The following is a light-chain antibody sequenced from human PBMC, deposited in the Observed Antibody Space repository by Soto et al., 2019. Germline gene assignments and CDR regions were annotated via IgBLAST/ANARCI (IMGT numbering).Light chain of an antibody. Sequence: QSALTQPASVSGSPGQSITISCTGTSSDVGAYNYVSWYQQHPGKAPKLIIYDVSNRPSGVSNRFSGSKSGNTASLTISGLQAEDEAGYYCTSYTSITNVVVFGGGTQLTVL. CDR3: TSYTSITNVVV. J-gene: IGLJ2*01. V-gene: IGLV2-14*01. CDR1: SSDVGAYNY. CDR2: DVS.